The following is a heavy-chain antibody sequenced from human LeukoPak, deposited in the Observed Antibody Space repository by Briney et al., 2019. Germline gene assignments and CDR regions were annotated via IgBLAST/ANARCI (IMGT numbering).Heavy chain of an antibody. CDR1: GFTLSSYA. CDR2: ISYDGSNK. V-gene: IGHV3-30-3*01. Sequence: GGSLRLSCAASGFTLSSYAMHWVRQAPGKGLAWVAVISYDGSNKYYADSVKGRFTISRDNSKNTLYLQMNSLRAEDTAVYYCARDVAWFPSMIVVVISYYFDYWGQGTLVTVSS. D-gene: IGHD3-22*01. J-gene: IGHJ4*02. CDR3: ARDVAWFPSMIVVVISYYFDY.